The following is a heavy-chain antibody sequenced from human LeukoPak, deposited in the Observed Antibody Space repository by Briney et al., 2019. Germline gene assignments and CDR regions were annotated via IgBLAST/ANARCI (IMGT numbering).Heavy chain of an antibody. CDR3: ARAHGDFWSGYSAFDI. D-gene: IGHD3-3*01. J-gene: IGHJ3*02. Sequence: SETLSLTCTVSGGSISSSSYYWGWIRQPPGKGLEWIGYIYYSGSTNYNPSLKSRVTISVDTSKNQFSLKLSSVTAADTAVYYCARAHGDFWSGYSAFDIWGQGTMVTVSS. V-gene: IGHV4-61*05. CDR2: IYYSGST. CDR1: GGSISSSSYY.